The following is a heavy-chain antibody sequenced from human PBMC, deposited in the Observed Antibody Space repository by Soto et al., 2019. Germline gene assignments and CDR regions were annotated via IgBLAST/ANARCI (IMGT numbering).Heavy chain of an antibody. CDR1: GFNFSTYS. CDR3: ARLEGGSYPGDS. Sequence: QVQLVESGGGVVQPGRSLRLSCAASGFNFSTYSMHWVRQAPGKGLEWVAVISFDGSNKSYGKSVKGRFTISRDNSKNPLYLQMNSLRPEDTAVFYCARLEGGSYPGDSWGQGTLVTVSS. CDR2: ISFDGSNK. D-gene: IGHD1-26*01. V-gene: IGHV3-30-3*01. J-gene: IGHJ4*02.